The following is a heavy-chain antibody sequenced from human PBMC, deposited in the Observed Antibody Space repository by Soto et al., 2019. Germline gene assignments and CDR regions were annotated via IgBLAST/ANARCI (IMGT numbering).Heavy chain of an antibody. D-gene: IGHD5-18*01. Sequence: QVQLVQSGAEVKKPGASVKVSCKASGYTFTSYYMHWVRQAPGQGLEWMGIINPSGGSTTYAQKFHGRVTMTRDTSTSTVYMELSSLRSENTSVYYCARVGGYSYGGVDYWGQGTLVAVSS. J-gene: IGHJ4*02. CDR2: INPSGGST. V-gene: IGHV1-46*01. CDR3: ARVGGYSYGGVDY. CDR1: GYTFTSYY.